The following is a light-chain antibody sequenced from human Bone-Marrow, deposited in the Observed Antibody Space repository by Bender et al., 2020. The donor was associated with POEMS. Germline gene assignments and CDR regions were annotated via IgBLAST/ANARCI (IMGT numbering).Light chain of an antibody. V-gene: IGLV2-14*02. CDR1: SRDIGYYNF. CDR2: EVT. J-gene: IGLJ2*01. Sequence: QSALTQPASVSGSPGQSITISCSGTSRDIGYYNFVSWYQQHPGEAPRLLIYEVTRRPSGVSNRFSGSKSGNTASLTISGLQAEDEADYFCSSYTSGTTLVLFGGGTKLTVL. CDR3: SSYTSGTTLVL.